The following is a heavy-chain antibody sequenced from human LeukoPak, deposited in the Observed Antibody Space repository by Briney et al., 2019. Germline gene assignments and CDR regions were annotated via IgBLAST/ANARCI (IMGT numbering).Heavy chain of an antibody. J-gene: IGHJ3*02. CDR3: ARAASEWLLRSAFDI. Sequence: PGGSLRLSCAASGFTFSSYSMDWVRQAPGKGLEWVSYISSSSSTIYYADSVKGRFTISRDNAKNSLYLQMNSLRAEDTAVYYCARAASEWLLRSAFDIWGQGTMVTVSS. D-gene: IGHD3-22*01. CDR1: GFTFSSYS. CDR2: ISSSSSTI. V-gene: IGHV3-48*01.